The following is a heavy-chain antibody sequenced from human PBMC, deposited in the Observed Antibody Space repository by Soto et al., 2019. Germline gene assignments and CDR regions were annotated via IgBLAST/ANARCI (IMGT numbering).Heavy chain of an antibody. V-gene: IGHV3-30*18. CDR3: AKDLGIAARKGGFDY. J-gene: IGHJ4*02. CDR2: ISYDGSNK. D-gene: IGHD6-6*01. CDR1: GFTFSSYG. Sequence: ESGGGVVQPGRSLRLSCAASGFTFSSYGMHWVRQAPGKGLEWVAVISYDGSNKYYADSVKGRFTISRDNSKNTLYLQMNSLRAEDTAVYYCAKDLGIAARKGGFDYWGQGTLVTVSS.